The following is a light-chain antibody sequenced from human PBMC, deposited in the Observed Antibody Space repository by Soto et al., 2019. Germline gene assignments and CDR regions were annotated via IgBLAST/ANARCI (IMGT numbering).Light chain of an antibody. CDR1: QTISSW. V-gene: IGKV1-5*03. CDR3: QQYKSYPLT. J-gene: IGKJ4*01. CDR2: KAS. Sequence: DIQMTQSPSTLSGSVGDRVTITCRASQTISSWLAWYQQKPGKAPKLLIYKASTLKSGVPSRFSGSGSGTEFTLTISSVQPDDFATYYCQQYKSYPLTFGGGTKVDI.